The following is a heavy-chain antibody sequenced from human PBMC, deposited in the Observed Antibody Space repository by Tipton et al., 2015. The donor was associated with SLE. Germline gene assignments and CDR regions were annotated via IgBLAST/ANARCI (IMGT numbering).Heavy chain of an antibody. CDR2: INHSGST. D-gene: IGHD3-3*01. CDR1: GGSFSGYY. V-gene: IGHV4-34*01. J-gene: IGHJ6*02. Sequence: TLSLTCAVYGGSFSGYYWSWIRQPPGKGLVWIGEINHSGSTNYNPTLKSRVTISVATSKNQFSLKLSSVTAADTAVYYCARGVAIVGVVIAPDGMDVWGQGTTVTVSS. CDR3: ARGVAIVGVVIAPDGMDV.